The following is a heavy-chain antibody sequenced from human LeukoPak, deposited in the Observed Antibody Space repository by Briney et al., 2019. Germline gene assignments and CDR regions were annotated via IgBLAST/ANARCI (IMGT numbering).Heavy chain of an antibody. CDR1: GFTFGDYA. V-gene: IGHV3-48*01. Sequence: PGGSLRLSCAASGFTFGDYAMSWFRQAPGRGLEWVSYITSSRSTIYYADSVKGRFTISRDNAKNSLYLQMNSLRAEDTAVYYCARDRTLGEFDFWGQGTLVTVSS. CDR2: ITSSRSTI. D-gene: IGHD3-16*01. CDR3: ARDRTLGEFDF. J-gene: IGHJ4*02.